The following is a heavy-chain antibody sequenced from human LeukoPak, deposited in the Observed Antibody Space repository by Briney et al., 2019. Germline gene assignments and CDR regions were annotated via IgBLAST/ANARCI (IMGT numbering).Heavy chain of an antibody. Sequence: CGPTLLNPIPTLTLTWISSGFALTTTGVGVGWVRQPPGKAQEWPALRSWNDDKRYSPSLTRRLTITKDTSKNHVVLTMTNMDPVDTATYYCAHANDGSGSYYKTPPVYFDYWGQGTLVTVSS. CDR2: RSWNDDK. CDR3: AHANDGSGSYYKTPPVYFDY. D-gene: IGHD3-10*01. V-gene: IGHV2-5*01. J-gene: IGHJ4*02. CDR1: GFALTTTGVG.